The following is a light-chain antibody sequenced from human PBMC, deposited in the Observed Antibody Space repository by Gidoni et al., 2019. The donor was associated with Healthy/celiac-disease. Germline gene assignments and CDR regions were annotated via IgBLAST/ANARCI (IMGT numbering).Light chain of an antibody. V-gene: IGKV1-6*01. CDR2: AAS. CDR3: LQDYNYPWT. J-gene: IGKJ1*01. CDR1: QGIRND. Sequence: AIQMTQSPSSLSASVGDRVTITCRASQGIRNDLGWYQQKPGKAPKLLIYAASSLQSGVPSRFSGSGSGTDFTLTISSLQPEDFATDYCLQDYNYPWTFXLXTKVEIK.